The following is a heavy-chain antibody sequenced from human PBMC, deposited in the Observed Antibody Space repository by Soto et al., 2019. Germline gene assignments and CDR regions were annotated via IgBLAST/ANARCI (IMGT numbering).Heavy chain of an antibody. CDR1: GGSISSGGYS. Sequence: PSETLSLTCAVSGGSISSGGYSWSWIRQPPGKGLEWIGYIYHSGSTYYNPSLKSRVTISVDTSKNQFSLKLSSVTAADTAVYYCARHRGGVEVTYYYYYYMDVWGKGTTVTVSS. CDR3: ARHRGGVEVTYYYYYYMDV. V-gene: IGHV4-30-2*01. CDR2: IYHSGST. D-gene: IGHD2-21*02. J-gene: IGHJ6*03.